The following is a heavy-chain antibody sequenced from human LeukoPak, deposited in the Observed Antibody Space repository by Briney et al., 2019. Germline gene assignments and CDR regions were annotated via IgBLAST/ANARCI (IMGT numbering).Heavy chain of an antibody. CDR1: GYSFTSQC. D-gene: IGHD6-6*01. CDR3: ARDLTVSSKAGNAFDI. J-gene: IGHJ3*02. V-gene: IGHV5-51*01. Sequence: GESLKISFKGSGYSFTSQCIGWGRQMPGKGLEGMGLIYHGDSDTRYSPSFRGQVTFSADKSISTAYLQWGSLEASDTAIYYCARDLTVSSKAGNAFDIWGQGTKVTVSS. CDR2: IYHGDSDT.